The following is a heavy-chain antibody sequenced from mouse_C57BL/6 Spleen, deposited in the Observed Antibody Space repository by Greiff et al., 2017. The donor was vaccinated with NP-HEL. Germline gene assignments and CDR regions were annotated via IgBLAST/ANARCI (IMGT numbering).Heavy chain of an antibody. V-gene: IGHV1-59*01. Sequence: QVQLQQPGAELVRPGTSVKLSCKASGYTFTSYWMHWVKQRPGQGLEWIGVIDPSDSYTNYNQKFKGKATLTVDTSSSTAYMQLSSLTSEDSAVYYCARKEAYYSNLFAYWGQGTLVTVSA. CDR2: IDPSDSYT. CDR1: GYTFTSYW. D-gene: IGHD2-5*01. CDR3: ARKEAYYSNLFAY. J-gene: IGHJ3*01.